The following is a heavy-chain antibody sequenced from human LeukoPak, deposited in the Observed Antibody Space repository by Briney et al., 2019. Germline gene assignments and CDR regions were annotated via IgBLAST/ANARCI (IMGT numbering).Heavy chain of an antibody. CDR1: GFTFSSYW. J-gene: IGHJ4*02. CDR2: INSDGSST. Sequence: PGGSLRLSCAASGFTFSSYWMHWVRQAPGKGLVWVSRINSDGSSTSYADSVKGRFTISRDNAKNTLYLQMNSLRAEDTAVYYCARGRIAAAGTVFDYWGQGALVTVSS. D-gene: IGHD6-13*01. V-gene: IGHV3-74*01. CDR3: ARGRIAAAGTVFDY.